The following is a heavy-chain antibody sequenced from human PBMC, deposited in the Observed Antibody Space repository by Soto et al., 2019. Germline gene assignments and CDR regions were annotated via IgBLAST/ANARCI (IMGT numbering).Heavy chain of an antibody. Sequence: EVQLVESGGGLVQPGRSLRLSCAASGFTFDDYAMHWVRQAPGKGLEWVSGISWNSGSIGYADSVKGRFTISRDNAKNSLYLQMNSLRAEDTALYYCAKDINPHSSSWYRDWYFDLWGRGTLVTVSS. CDR3: AKDINPHSSSWYRDWYFDL. CDR1: GFTFDDYA. D-gene: IGHD6-13*01. J-gene: IGHJ2*01. CDR2: ISWNSGSI. V-gene: IGHV3-9*01.